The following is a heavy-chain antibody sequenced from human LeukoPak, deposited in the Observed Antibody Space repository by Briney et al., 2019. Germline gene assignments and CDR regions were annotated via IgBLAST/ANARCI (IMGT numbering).Heavy chain of an antibody. CDR3: TRTTTVVTWADIFDY. V-gene: IGHV3-49*04. J-gene: IGHJ4*02. D-gene: IGHD4-23*01. CDR2: IRSKAYGGTT. CDR1: GFAFSTAW. Sequence: SGGSLRLSCAASGFAFSTAWMTWVRQAPGKGLEWVGFIRSKAYGGTTEYAASVKGRFTISRDDSKSIAYLQMNSLKTEDTAVYYCTRTTTVVTWADIFDYWGQGTLVTVSS.